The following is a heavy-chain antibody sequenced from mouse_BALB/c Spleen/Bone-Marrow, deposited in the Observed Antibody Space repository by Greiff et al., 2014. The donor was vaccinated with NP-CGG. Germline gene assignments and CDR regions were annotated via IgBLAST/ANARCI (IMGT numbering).Heavy chain of an antibody. Sequence: QVQLQQSGPGLVRPGESLKISCTGSGFTFTDYGMHWVRQSPAKSLEWLGFISICYDNTNYNQKFKGLATMTVDKSTNTSYMEHASLTSEDSGINYCARGGCASSYWDMDVWGQGTAVTVSS. CDR3: ARGGCASSYWDMDV. CDR2: ISICYDNT. J-gene: IGHJ1*01. D-gene: IGHD3-3*01. V-gene: IGHV1S137*01. CDR1: GFTFTDYG.